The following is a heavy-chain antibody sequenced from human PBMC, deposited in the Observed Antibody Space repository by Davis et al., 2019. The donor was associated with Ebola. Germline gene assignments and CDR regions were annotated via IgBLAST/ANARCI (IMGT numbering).Heavy chain of an antibody. CDR1: GGSISSSNW. CDR3: ARGSEIYYYYGMDV. CDR2: IYYSGST. J-gene: IGHJ6*02. V-gene: IGHV4-61*01. Sequence: SETLSLTCAVSGGSISSSNWWSWIRQPPGKGLEWIGYIYYSGSTNYNPSLKSRVTISVDTSKNQFSLKLSSVTAADTAVYYCARGSEIYYYYGMDVWGQGTTVTVSS.